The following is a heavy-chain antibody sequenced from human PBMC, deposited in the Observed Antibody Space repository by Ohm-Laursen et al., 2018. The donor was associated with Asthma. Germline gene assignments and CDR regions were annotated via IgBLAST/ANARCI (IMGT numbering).Heavy chain of an antibody. D-gene: IGHD3-10*01. Sequence: SQTLSLTCTVSGGSISSYYWSWIRQHPGKGLEWIGNIHYSGSTIYTPSLESRLTISVDTSKNEFSLNLSSVTAADTALYYCARDGRLRGSFDFWGQGTLVTVSS. J-gene: IGHJ4*02. CDR3: ARDGRLRGSFDF. CDR1: GGSISSYY. CDR2: IHYSGST. V-gene: IGHV4-31*03.